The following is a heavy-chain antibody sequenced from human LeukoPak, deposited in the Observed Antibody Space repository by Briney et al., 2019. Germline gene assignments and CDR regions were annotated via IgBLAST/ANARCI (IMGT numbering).Heavy chain of an antibody. CDR1: GGSISSSSYY. CDR3: ARGRRYYGSGTHAFDI. D-gene: IGHD3-10*01. J-gene: IGHJ3*02. CDR2: IYYSGST. V-gene: IGHV4-39*07. Sequence: PSETLSLTCTVSGGSISSSSYYWGWVRQPPGKGLEWIGSIYYSGSTYYNPSLKSRVTISVDTSKNQFSLKLSSVTAADTAVYYCARGRRYYGSGTHAFDIWGQGTMVTVSS.